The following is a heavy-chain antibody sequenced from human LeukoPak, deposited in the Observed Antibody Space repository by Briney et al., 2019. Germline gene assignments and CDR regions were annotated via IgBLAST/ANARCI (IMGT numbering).Heavy chain of an antibody. J-gene: IGHJ6*03. CDR3: ARAAIAVAGDYNYHYMDV. V-gene: IGHV1-2*07. D-gene: IGHD6-19*01. CDR2: IYPSSGDI. CDR1: GYTFTGYY. Sequence: ASVKVSCKASGYTFTGYYMHWVRQAPGQGLEWMGWIYPSSGDIDYSHIFEGRVTMTRDTSISTAYMELSRLTSDDTAVYYCARAAIAVAGDYNYHYMDVWGKGTTVTVSS.